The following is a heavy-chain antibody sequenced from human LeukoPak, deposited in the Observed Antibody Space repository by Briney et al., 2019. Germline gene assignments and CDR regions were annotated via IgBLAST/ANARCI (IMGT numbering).Heavy chain of an antibody. Sequence: GGSLRLSCAASGFTFSSYAMHWVRQAPGKGLEWVAVISYDGSNKYYADSVKGRFTISRDNSKNTLYLQMNSLRAEDTAVYYCAKDRGVPRYDNWFDPWGQGTLVTVSS. J-gene: IGHJ5*02. CDR1: GFTFSSYA. D-gene: IGHD3-10*01. CDR3: AKDRGVPRYDNWFDP. CDR2: ISYDGSNK. V-gene: IGHV3-30*04.